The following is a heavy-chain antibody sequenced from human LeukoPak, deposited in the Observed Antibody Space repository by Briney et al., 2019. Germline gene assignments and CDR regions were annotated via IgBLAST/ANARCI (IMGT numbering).Heavy chain of an antibody. CDR3: ATGEYHLLWSGYTY. V-gene: IGHV3-23*01. Sequence: PGGSLRLSCAASGFTFSSYAMSWVRQAPGKGLEWVSAISGSGGSTYYADSVKGRFTISRDNSKNTLYLQMNSLRAEDTAVYYCATGEYHLLWSGYTYWGQGTLVTVSS. J-gene: IGHJ4*02. CDR2: ISGSGGST. CDR1: GFTFSSYA. D-gene: IGHD2-2*01.